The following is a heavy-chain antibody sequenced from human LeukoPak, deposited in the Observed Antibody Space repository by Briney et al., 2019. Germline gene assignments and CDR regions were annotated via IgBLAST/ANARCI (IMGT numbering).Heavy chain of an antibody. D-gene: IGHD6-6*01. V-gene: IGHV4-59*01. CDR3: AKGADILSSSSPLDS. CDR2: VFYTGIT. J-gene: IGHJ4*02. Sequence: SETLSLTCNVSGVSISNYYWSWVRLSPGKGLEWIGYVFYTGITSYNPALKSRLTISVDTTNSQVSLTLRSVTAADTAVYSCAKGADILSSSSPLDSWGQGTLVTVSS. CDR1: GVSISNYY.